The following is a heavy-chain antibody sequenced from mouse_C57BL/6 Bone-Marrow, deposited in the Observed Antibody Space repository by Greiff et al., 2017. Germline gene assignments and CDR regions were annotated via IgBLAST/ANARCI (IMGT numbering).Heavy chain of an antibody. CDR1: GYAFSSYW. Sequence: VQLQQSGAELVKPGASVKISCKASGYAFSSYWMNWVKQRPGKGLEWIGQIYPGDGDTNYNGKFKGKATLTADKSSSTASMQLSSLTSEDSAVYFCARRGDWRYFDVWGTGTTVTVSS. V-gene: IGHV1-80*01. J-gene: IGHJ1*03. CDR2: IYPGDGDT. D-gene: IGHD4-1*01. CDR3: ARRGDWRYFDV.